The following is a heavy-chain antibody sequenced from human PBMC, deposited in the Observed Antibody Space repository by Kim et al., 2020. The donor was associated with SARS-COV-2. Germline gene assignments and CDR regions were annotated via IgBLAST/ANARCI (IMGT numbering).Heavy chain of an antibody. D-gene: IGHD3-16*01. Sequence: ASVKVSCKTSGYTYIDYGIIWVRQAPGQGLEWVGWISAQSGNTNYARKVQGRVTMTTDTSTTTAYMELRSLRSDDTAVYYCTRVPGGSGHLDSWGQGTLVTVSS. CDR3: TRVPGGSGHLDS. CDR1: GYTYIDYG. J-gene: IGHJ4*02. CDR2: ISAQSGNT. V-gene: IGHV1-18*01.